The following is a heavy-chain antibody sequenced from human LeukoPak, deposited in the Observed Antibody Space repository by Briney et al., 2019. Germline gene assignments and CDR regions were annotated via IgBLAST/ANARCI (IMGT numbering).Heavy chain of an antibody. Sequence: ASVKVSCKASGYTFTGYYMHWVRQAPGQGLEWMGWINPNSGGTNYAQKFQGRVTMTRDTSISTAYMELSSLRSEDTAVYYCASYYYGSGSYGYFQHWGQGTLVTVSS. CDR3: ASYYYGSGSYGYFQH. D-gene: IGHD3-10*01. J-gene: IGHJ1*01. V-gene: IGHV1-2*02. CDR2: INPNSGGT. CDR1: GYTFTGYY.